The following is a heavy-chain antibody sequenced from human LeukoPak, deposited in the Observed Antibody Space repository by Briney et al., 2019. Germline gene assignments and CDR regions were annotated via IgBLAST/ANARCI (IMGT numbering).Heavy chain of an antibody. CDR2: IYYSGST. Sequence: SETLSLTCTVSGGSISSYYWSWIRQPPGKGLEWIGYIYYSGSTNYNPSLKSRVTISVDTSKNQFSLKLSSVTAADTAVYYCARDYYDSSGYYFCGFDPWGQGTLVTVSS. CDR1: GGSISSYY. V-gene: IGHV4-59*01. CDR3: ARDYYDSSGYYFCGFDP. D-gene: IGHD3-22*01. J-gene: IGHJ5*02.